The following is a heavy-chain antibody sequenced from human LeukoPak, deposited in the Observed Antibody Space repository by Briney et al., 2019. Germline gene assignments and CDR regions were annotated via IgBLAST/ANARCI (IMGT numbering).Heavy chain of an antibody. D-gene: IGHD4-17*01. V-gene: IGHV4-59*01. CDR1: GGSIRSYY. CDR2: IYYSGST. Sequence: SETLSLTCTVSGGSIRSYYWSWIRQPPGKGLEWIGYIYYSGSTNYNPSLKSRVSISVDTSKNQFSLKLSSVTAADTAVYYCARTGSAVTMLYPFDHWGQGTLVTVSS. CDR3: ARTGSAVTMLYPFDH. J-gene: IGHJ4*02.